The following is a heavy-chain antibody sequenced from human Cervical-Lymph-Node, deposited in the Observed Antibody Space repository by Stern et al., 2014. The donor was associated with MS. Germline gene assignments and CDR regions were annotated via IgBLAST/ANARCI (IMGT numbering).Heavy chain of an antibody. CDR3: SRDNGGWSVDS. CDR2: INPGGGST. D-gene: IGHD6-19*01. J-gene: IGHJ4*02. V-gene: IGHV1-46*01. CDR1: GNTLTSNK. Sequence: QVQLVQSGAEVKKPGASVKASCKAFGNTLTSNKMHSVRQTPGQGLERMAIINPGGGSTRYARKLQGRVAMTRDTSTSTVYMELTSLRSEDTAVYSCSRDNGGWSVDSWGQGTLVIVSS.